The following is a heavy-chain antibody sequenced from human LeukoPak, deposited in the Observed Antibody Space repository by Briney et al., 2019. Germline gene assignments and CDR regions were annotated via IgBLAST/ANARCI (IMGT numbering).Heavy chain of an antibody. CDR3: AKRIQSAMAMGY. CDR2: IKQDGSEL. CDR1: GFTFSSYR. J-gene: IGHJ4*02. D-gene: IGHD5-18*01. V-gene: IGHV3-7*03. Sequence: GESLRLSCAASGFTFSSYRMNWVRQAPGKGLELVANIKQDGSELYYVDSVKGRFTISRDNSKNTMYLQMNSLRAEDTAVYYCAKRIQSAMAMGYWGQGTLVTVSS.